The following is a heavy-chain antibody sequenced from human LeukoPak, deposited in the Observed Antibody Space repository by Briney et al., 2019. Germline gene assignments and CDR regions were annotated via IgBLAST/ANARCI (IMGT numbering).Heavy chain of an antibody. Sequence: ASVKVSCKASGYTFTSYYMHWVRQAPGQGLEWMGIINPSGGSTSYAQKFQGRVTMTRDMSTSTVYMELSSLKSEDTAVYYCARAITPINYSDYWGQGTLVTVSS. D-gene: IGHD4-23*01. V-gene: IGHV1-46*01. J-gene: IGHJ4*02. CDR1: GYTFTSYY. CDR3: ARAITPINYSDY. CDR2: INPSGGST.